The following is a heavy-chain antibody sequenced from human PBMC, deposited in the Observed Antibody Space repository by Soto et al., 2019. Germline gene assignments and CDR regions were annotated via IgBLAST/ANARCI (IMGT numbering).Heavy chain of an antibody. CDR2: ISYDGSNK. Sequence: GGSLRLSCAASGFTFSSYAMHWVRQAPGKGLEWVAVISYDGSNKYYADSVKGRFTISRDNSKNTLYLQMNSLRAEDTAVYYCARAPAWYSSGWAHFDYWGQGTLVTVSS. D-gene: IGHD6-19*01. J-gene: IGHJ4*02. CDR3: ARAPAWYSSGWAHFDY. V-gene: IGHV3-30-3*01. CDR1: GFTFSSYA.